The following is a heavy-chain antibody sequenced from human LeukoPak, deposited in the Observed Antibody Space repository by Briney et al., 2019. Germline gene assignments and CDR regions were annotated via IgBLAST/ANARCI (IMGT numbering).Heavy chain of an antibody. CDR2: IYYSGST. J-gene: IGHJ4*02. D-gene: IGHD6-13*01. V-gene: IGHV4-30-4*02. Sequence: PSETLSLTCTVSGGSISSGDYYWSWIRQPPGKGLEWIGYIYYSGSTYYNPSLKSRVTISVDTSKNQFSLKLSSVTAADTAVYYCARDRRGSLRYSSSWYDYWGQGTLVTVSS. CDR3: ARDRRGSLRYSSSWYDY. CDR1: GGSISSGDYY.